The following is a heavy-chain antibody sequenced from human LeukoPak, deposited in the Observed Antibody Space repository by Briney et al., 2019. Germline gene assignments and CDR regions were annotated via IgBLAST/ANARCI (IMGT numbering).Heavy chain of an antibody. V-gene: IGHV3-21*01. D-gene: IGHD3-9*01. J-gene: IGHJ4*02. Sequence: GGSLRLSCAASGFTFSSYSMNWVRQAPGKGLEWVSSISSSSSYIYYADSVKGRFTISRDNAKNSLYLQMNSLRAEDTAVYYCARDIRAPEGSIRYFDWLSTGHDYWGQGTLVTVSS. CDR1: GFTFSSYS. CDR3: ARDIRAPEGSIRYFDWLSTGHDY. CDR2: ISSSSSYI.